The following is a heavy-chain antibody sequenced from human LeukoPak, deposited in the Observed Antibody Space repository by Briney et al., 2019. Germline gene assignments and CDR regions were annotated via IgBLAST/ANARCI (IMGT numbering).Heavy chain of an antibody. D-gene: IGHD3-10*01. CDR3: ARVYFGELFPDY. CDR1: GFTFNSYA. V-gene: IGHV3-74*01. J-gene: IGHJ4*02. CDR2: INSDGSST. Sequence: PGGSLRLSCAASGFTFNSYAMSWVRQAPGKGLVWVSRINSDGSSTRYADSVKGRFTISRDNAKNTLYLQMNSLRAEDTAVYYCARVYFGELFPDYWGQGTLVTVSS.